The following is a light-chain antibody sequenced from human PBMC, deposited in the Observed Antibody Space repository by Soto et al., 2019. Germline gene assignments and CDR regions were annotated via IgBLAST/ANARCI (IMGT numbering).Light chain of an antibody. CDR2: DAS. J-gene: IGKJ4*01. Sequence: EIVLRQSPGTLSLSPGARATLSCRASRSVNNYLAWYQQRPGQAPRLLIYDASNRATGIPARFSGSGSGTDFTLTISSLEPEDSEVYYCQQRGNWPWLTVGGGTRVEIK. CDR3: QQRGNWPWLT. V-gene: IGKV3-11*01. CDR1: RSVNNY.